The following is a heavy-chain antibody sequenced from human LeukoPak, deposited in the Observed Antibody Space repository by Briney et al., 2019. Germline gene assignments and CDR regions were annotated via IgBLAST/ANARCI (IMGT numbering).Heavy chain of an antibody. CDR2: ISWNSGSI. CDR1: GFTFDDYA. V-gene: IGHV3-9*03. J-gene: IGHJ4*02. CDR3: AKGFWHGYYTLFDY. Sequence: GRSLRLSCAASGFTFDDYAMHWVRQAPGKGLEWVSGISWNSGSIGYADSVKGRFTISRDNAKNSLYLQMNSLRAEDMALYYCAKGFWHGYYTLFDYWGQGTLVTVSS. D-gene: IGHD3-3*01.